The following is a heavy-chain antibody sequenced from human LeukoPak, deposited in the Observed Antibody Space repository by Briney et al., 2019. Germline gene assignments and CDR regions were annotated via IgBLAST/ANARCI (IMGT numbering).Heavy chain of an antibody. J-gene: IGHJ6*04. CDR2: IYTSGIT. Sequence: PSETLSLTCTVSGVSICSFYWTWLPQPPGKGLGCLGYIYTSGITYYNPSHKSRVTISVDTSKNEFSLKLSSVTAAHTAVYYCARQGGYSSPFSVWGEGTTVTVSS. D-gene: IGHD6-19*01. CDR1: GVSICSFY. V-gene: IGHV4-4*09. CDR3: ARQGGYSSPFSV.